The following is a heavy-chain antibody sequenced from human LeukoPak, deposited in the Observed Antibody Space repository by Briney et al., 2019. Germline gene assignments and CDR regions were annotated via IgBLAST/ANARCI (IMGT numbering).Heavy chain of an antibody. J-gene: IGHJ4*02. Sequence: GGSLRLSCAASGFTFSNYGMNWVRQAPGKGLEWVSSISSSSSYIYYADSVRGRFTISRDNAKNSLFLQLNSLRAEDTAVYYCAVIESDFDYWGQGTLVTVSS. CDR1: GFTFSNYG. V-gene: IGHV3-21*01. D-gene: IGHD2/OR15-2a*01. CDR2: ISSSSSYI. CDR3: AVIESDFDY.